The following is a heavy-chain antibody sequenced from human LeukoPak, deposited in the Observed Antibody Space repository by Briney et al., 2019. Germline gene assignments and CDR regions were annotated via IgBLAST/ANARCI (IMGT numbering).Heavy chain of an antibody. CDR2: ISYDGSNK. Sequence: GRSLRLSCAASGFTFSSYGMHWVRQAPGKGLEGVAVISYDGSNKYYADSVKGRFTISRDNSKNTLYLQMNSLRAEDTAVYYCAKDRDSYYYYGMDVWGQGTTVTVSS. J-gene: IGHJ6*02. V-gene: IGHV3-30*18. CDR3: AKDRDSYYYYGMDV. D-gene: IGHD3/OR15-3a*01. CDR1: GFTFSSYG.